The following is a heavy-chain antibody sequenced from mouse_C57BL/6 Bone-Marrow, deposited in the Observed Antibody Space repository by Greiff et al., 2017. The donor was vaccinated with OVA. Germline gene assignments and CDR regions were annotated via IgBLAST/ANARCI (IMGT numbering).Heavy chain of an antibody. CDR1: GFTFSSYA. CDR2: ISSGGDYI. J-gene: IGHJ1*03. CDR3: TRDTVVADWYFDV. Sequence: EVKLVESGEGLVKPGGSLKLSCAASGFTFSSYAMSWVRQTPEKRLEWVAYISSGGDYIYYADTVKGRFTISRDNARNTLYLQMSSLKSEDTAMYYCTRDTVVADWYFDVWGTGTTVTVSS. D-gene: IGHD1-1*01. V-gene: IGHV5-9-1*02.